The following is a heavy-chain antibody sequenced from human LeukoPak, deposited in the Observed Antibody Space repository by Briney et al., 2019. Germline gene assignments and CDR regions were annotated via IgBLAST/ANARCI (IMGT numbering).Heavy chain of an antibody. CDR2: IYSGGST. CDR1: GFTVSSNY. V-gene: IGHV3-53*01. J-gene: IGHJ4*02. D-gene: IGHD6-19*01. CDR3: ASAAVAGTIDY. Sequence: AGGSLRLSCAASGFTVSSNYISWVRQAPGKGLEWVSVIYSGGSTYYADSVKARFTISRDNSKNTLYLQMNSLRAEDTAVYYCASAAVAGTIDYWGQRTLDTVSS.